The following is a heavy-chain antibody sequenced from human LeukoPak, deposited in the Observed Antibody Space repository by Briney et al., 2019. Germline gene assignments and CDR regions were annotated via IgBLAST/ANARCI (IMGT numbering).Heavy chain of an antibody. D-gene: IGHD1-26*01. CDR3: ARVWSGSYYDY. V-gene: IGHV3-64*01. CDR1: GFTFSSYA. J-gene: IGHJ4*02. CDR2: ISSNGGST. Sequence: GGSLRLSCAASGFTFSSYAMHWVRQAPGKGLEYVSAISSNGGSTYYANSVKGRFTISRDNSKNTLYLQMGSLRAEDMAVYYCARVWSGSYYDYWGQGTLVTVSS.